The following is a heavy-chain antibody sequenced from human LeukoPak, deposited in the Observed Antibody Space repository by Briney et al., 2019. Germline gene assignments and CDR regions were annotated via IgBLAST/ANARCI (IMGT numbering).Heavy chain of an antibody. CDR2: IYPGDSDT. D-gene: IGHD2-2*01. CDR3: ARQQGVGYCSSTSCEFDY. J-gene: IGHJ4*02. V-gene: IGHV5-51*01. CDR1: GYSFTSYW. Sequence: RPGESLKISCKGSGYSFTSYWIGWVRQMPGKGREWMGIIYPGDSDTRYSPSFQGQVTISADKSISTAYLQWSSLKASDTAMYYCARQQGVGYCSSTSCEFDYWGQGTLVTVSS.